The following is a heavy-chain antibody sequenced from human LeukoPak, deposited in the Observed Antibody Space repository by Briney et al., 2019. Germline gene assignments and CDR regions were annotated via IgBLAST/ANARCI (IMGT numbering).Heavy chain of an antibody. J-gene: IGHJ4*02. CDR1: GGSFSGYY. CDR2: INHSGST. Sequence: SETLSLTCAVYGGSFSGYYWSWIRQPPGKGLEWIGEINHSGSTNYNPSLKSRVTISVDTSKNQFSLKLSSMTAADTAVYYCARQPTGTTVGVDYWGQGTLVTVSS. V-gene: IGHV4-34*01. CDR3: ARQPTGTTVGVDY. D-gene: IGHD1-1*01.